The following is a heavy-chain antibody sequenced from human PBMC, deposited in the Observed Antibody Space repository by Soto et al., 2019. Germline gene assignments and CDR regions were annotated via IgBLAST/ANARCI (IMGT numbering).Heavy chain of an antibody. CDR1: GGSVSSSSYY. J-gene: IGHJ6*03. V-gene: IGHV4-39*07. CDR3: ARGAGGVYYYYMDV. Sequence: PSETLSLTCTVSGGSVSSSSYYWGWVRQPPGKGLEWIGKINHSGSTYYNPSLESRVTISVDTSKNQFSLKLSSVTAADTAVYYCARGAGGVYYYYMDVWGKGTTVTVSS. D-gene: IGHD3-10*01. CDR2: INHSGST.